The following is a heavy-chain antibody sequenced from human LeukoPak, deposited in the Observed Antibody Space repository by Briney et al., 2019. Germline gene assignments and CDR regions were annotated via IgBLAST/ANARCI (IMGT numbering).Heavy chain of an antibody. J-gene: IGHJ4*02. CDR3: VHRRIYSPFDY. V-gene: IGHV2-5*02. CDR1: GFSLGTSGVG. Sequence: GSGPTLVKPTQTLTLTCTFSGFSLGTSGVGVGWVRQPPGKALEWLALIYWDDDKRYNSSLKSRLTITKDTSKNQVVLTMTNVDPVDTATYYCVHRRIYSPFDYWGQGALVTVSS. CDR2: IYWDDDK. D-gene: IGHD4-11*01.